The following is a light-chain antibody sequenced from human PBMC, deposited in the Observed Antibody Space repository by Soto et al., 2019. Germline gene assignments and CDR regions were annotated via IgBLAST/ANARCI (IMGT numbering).Light chain of an antibody. Sequence: DIQMTQSPSSLSSSVFERFTITCRASQSIVTYLNWYLQKPGKAPKLLIYAASNLQSGVPSRFSGSGSGTDFTLTISSLQPEDFATYYCQQLNSFPITFGQGTRLEIK. V-gene: IGKV1-39*01. CDR1: QSIVTY. CDR3: QQLNSFPIT. J-gene: IGKJ5*01. CDR2: AAS.